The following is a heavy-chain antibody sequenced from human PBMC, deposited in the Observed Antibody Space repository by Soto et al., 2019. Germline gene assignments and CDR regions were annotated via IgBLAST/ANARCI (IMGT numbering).Heavy chain of an antibody. D-gene: IGHD3-22*01. CDR3: TTDSYYYDSSGYYSRRPFDY. V-gene: IGHV3-15*01. J-gene: IGHJ4*02. CDR1: GFTFSNAW. CDR2: IKSKTDGGTT. Sequence: RLSCAASGFTFSNAWMSWVRQAPGKGLEWVGRIKSKTDGGTTDYAAPVKGRFTISRDDSKTTLYLQMNSLKTEDTAVYYCTTDSYYYDSSGYYSRRPFDYWGQGTLVTV.